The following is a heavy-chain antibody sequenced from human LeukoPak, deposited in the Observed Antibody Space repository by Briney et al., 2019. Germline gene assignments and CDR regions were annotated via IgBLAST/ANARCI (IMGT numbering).Heavy chain of an antibody. J-gene: IGHJ3*02. CDR3: ATITQKVGAKNAFDI. D-gene: IGHD1-26*01. V-gene: IGHV3-30*04. CDR1: GFTFSSYA. Sequence: GGSLRLSCAASGFTFSSYAMHWVRQAPGKGLEWVAVISYDGSNKYYADSVKGRFTISRDNSKNTLYLQMNSLRAEDTAVYYCATITQKVGAKNAFDIWGQGTMVTVSS. CDR2: ISYDGSNK.